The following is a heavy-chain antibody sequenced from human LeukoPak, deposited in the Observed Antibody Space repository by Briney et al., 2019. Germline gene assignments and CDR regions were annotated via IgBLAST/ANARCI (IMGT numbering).Heavy chain of an antibody. D-gene: IGHD3-16*01. CDR1: GYSFGSYW. J-gene: IGHJ5*02. Sequence: GESLKISCKGSGYSFGSYWIGWVRQRPGKGLEWMGIVYPADSATKYSPPFQGQVTISAHRPANIVYLHWGSLKASDTAMYYCVREGFGAPFDPWGQGTLVTVSS. V-gene: IGHV5-51*04. CDR2: VYPADSAT. CDR3: VREGFGAPFDP.